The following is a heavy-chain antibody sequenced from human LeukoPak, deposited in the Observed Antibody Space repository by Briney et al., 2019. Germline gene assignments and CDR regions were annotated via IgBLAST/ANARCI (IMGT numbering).Heavy chain of an antibody. CDR2: IYYSGST. CDR1: GGSISSYY. Sequence: SETLSLTCTVSGGSISSYYWSWIRQPPGKGLGWIGYIYYSGSTNYNPSLKSRVTISVDTSKNQFSLKLSSVTAADTAVYYCASVYNWNYYYYMDVWGKGTTVTVSS. V-gene: IGHV4-59*01. CDR3: ASVYNWNYYYYMDV. J-gene: IGHJ6*03. D-gene: IGHD1-20*01.